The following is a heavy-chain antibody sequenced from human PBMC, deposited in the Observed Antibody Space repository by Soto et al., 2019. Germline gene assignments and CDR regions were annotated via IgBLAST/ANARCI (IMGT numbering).Heavy chain of an antibody. CDR3: ASVGRPATTPEFYSHS. CDR2: INPSGGT. CDR1: GDTFTSYY. Sequence: ASVKVSCKASGDTFTSYYMHWVRQAPGQGLEWMGIINPSGGTSYAQKFQGRVTMTRDTSTGTVYMELSSLRSEDTAVYYCASVGRPATTPEFYSHSWRQGILVT. V-gene: IGHV1-46*01. J-gene: IGHJ5*02. D-gene: IGHD2-15*01.